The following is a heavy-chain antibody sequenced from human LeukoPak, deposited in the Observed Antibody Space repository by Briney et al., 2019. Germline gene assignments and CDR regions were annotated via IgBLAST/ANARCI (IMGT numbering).Heavy chain of an antibody. J-gene: IGHJ4*02. CDR1: GFSLTPSGAG. Sequence: SGPTLVNPTQTLTLTCTFSGFSLTPSGAGVGWIRQPPGKAPECLALIYWDNDRRYSPSLRSRLTITKDTSKNQVVLTMTNMDPVDTATYYCAHRVFLGGYWDSAKFDYWGQGIPVTVPS. D-gene: IGHD2/OR15-2a*01. CDR2: IYWDNDR. V-gene: IGHV2-5*02. CDR3: AHRVFLGGYWDSAKFDY.